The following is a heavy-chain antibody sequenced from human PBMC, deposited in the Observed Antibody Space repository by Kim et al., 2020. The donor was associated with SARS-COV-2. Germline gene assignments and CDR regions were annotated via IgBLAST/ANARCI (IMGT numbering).Heavy chain of an antibody. CDR2: IYPGDSDT. D-gene: IGHD1-7*01. J-gene: IGHJ6*02. Sequence: GESLKISCKGSGYSFTSYWIGWVRQMPGKGLEWMGIIYPGDSDTRYSPSFQGQVTISADKSISTAYLQWSSLKASDTAMYYCARHGSSGTDYYYYYYYGMDVWGQGTTVTVSS. CDR3: ARHGSSGTDYYYYYYYGMDV. V-gene: IGHV5-51*01. CDR1: GYSFTSYW.